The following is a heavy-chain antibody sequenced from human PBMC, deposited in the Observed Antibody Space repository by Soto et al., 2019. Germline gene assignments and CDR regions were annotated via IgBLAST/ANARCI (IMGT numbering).Heavy chain of an antibody. CDR3: ARDPVIVVVPAAISVGGPYYYGMDV. CDR1: GGTFSSYA. V-gene: IGHV1-69*13. Sequence: SVKVSCKASGGTFSSYAISWVRQAPGQGLEWMGGIIPIFGTANYAQKFQGRVTITADESTSTAYMELSSLRSEDTAVYYCARDPVIVVVPAAISVGGPYYYGMDVWGQGTTVTVSS. D-gene: IGHD2-2*01. J-gene: IGHJ6*02. CDR2: IIPIFGTA.